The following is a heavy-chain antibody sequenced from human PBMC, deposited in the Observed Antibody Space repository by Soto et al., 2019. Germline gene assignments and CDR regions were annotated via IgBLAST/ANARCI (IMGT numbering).Heavy chain of an antibody. CDR1: GGSISSYY. Sequence: PSETLSLTCTVSGGSISSYYWSWIRQPPGKGLEWIGYIYYSGSTNYNPSLKSRVTISVDTSKNQFSLKLSSVTAADTAVYYCARAYGWSWGFDYWGQGTLVTVSS. CDR2: IYYSGST. J-gene: IGHJ4*02. V-gene: IGHV4-59*01. CDR3: ARAYGWSWGFDY. D-gene: IGHD6-19*01.